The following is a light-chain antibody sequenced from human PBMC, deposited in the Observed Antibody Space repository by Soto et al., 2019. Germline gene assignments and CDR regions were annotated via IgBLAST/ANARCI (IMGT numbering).Light chain of an antibody. CDR2: WAS. CDR3: QQYYGTPYT. V-gene: IGKV4-1*01. Sequence: DIVMTQSPDSLAVSLXERATINCKSSQSVLYSSNNKNYLTWYQQKPGQPPKLLIYWASTRESGVPDRFSGSGSGTDFTLTISSLQAEDVAVYYCQQYYGTPYTFGQGTKLEIK. J-gene: IGKJ2*01. CDR1: QSVLYSSNNKNY.